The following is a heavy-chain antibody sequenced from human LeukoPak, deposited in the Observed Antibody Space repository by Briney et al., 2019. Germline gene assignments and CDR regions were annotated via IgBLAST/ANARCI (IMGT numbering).Heavy chain of an antibody. D-gene: IGHD2-2*01. CDR3: ARYRSTSDKRYLDP. CDR2: INHSGST. CDR1: GGSFSGYY. J-gene: IGHJ5*02. V-gene: IGHV4-34*01. Sequence: SETLSLTCAVYGGSFSGYYWSWIRQPPGKGLEWIGEINHSGSTNYNPSLKSRVTISVDTSRNQFSLQLSSVTAVDTAIYYCARYRSTSDKRYLDPWGQGTLVTVSS.